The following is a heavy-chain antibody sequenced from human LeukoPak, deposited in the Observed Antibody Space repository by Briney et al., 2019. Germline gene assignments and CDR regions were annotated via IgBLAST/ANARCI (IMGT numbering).Heavy chain of an antibody. D-gene: IGHD4-17*01. J-gene: IGHJ6*03. Sequence: GGSLRLSCAASGFTFSTYAMHWIRQAPGKGLEYVSAISSNGGSTYYANSVKGRFTISRDNSKNTLYLQMGSLRAEDMAVYYCARGGTTVTISYYYYMDVWGKGTTVTVSS. CDR2: ISSNGGST. V-gene: IGHV3-64*01. CDR1: GFTFSTYA. CDR3: ARGGTTVTISYYYYMDV.